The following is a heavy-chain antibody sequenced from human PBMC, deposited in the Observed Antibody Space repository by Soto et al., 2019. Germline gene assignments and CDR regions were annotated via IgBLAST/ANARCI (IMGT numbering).Heavy chain of an antibody. J-gene: IGHJ4*02. Sequence: EVQLVESGGGLVQPGGSLKLSCAASGFTFSGSAMHWVRQASGKGLEWVGRIRSKANSYATAYAASVKGRFTISRDDSKNTAYLQMNSLKTEDTAVYYCTSSGEYQLLSRWEDYWGQGTPVTVSS. V-gene: IGHV3-73*01. CDR2: IRSKANSYAT. CDR1: GFTFSGSA. CDR3: TSSGEYQLLSRWEDY. D-gene: IGHD2-2*01.